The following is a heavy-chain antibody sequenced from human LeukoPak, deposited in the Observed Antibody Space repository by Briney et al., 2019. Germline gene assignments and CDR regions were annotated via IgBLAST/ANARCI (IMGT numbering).Heavy chain of an antibody. V-gene: IGHV3-30-3*01. Sequence: AGGSLRLSCAASGFTFSSYAMHWVRQAPGKGLEWVAVISYVGSNKYYADSVKGRFTISRDNSKNTLYLQMNSLRAEDTAVYYCARANDYYYDAFDIWGQGTMVTVSS. J-gene: IGHJ3*02. D-gene: IGHD3-22*01. CDR3: ARANDYYYDAFDI. CDR2: ISYVGSNK. CDR1: GFTFSSYA.